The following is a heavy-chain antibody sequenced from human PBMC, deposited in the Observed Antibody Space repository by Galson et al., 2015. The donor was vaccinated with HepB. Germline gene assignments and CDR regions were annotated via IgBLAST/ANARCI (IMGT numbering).Heavy chain of an antibody. V-gene: IGHV3-21*01. CDR3: ARVRFVAAKYWYFDL. Sequence: SLRLSCAASGFTFTTSGMTWVRQAPGKGLEWVAVIGYSGTYRHYADSVKGRFAISRDNAKNSLFLQMNSLRDEDTAIYYCARVRFVAAKYWYFDLWGRGTLVTVSS. D-gene: IGHD6-25*01. J-gene: IGHJ2*01. CDR2: IGYSGTYR. CDR1: GFTFTTSG.